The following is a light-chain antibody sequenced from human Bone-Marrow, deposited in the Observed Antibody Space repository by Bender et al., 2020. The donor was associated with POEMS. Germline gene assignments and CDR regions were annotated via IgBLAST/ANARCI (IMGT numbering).Light chain of an antibody. V-gene: IGLV2-11*01. Sequence: QSALTQPLSVSGSPGQSVTISCTGTNSDFGDYDYFSWYQQHPGKAPKLMISEVNKRPSGVPDRFSDSKSGNTASLIISGLQAEDEADYYCCSYSGNSKVFGGGTRVTVL. J-gene: IGLJ3*02. CDR3: CSYSGNSKV. CDR2: EVN. CDR1: NSDFGDYDY.